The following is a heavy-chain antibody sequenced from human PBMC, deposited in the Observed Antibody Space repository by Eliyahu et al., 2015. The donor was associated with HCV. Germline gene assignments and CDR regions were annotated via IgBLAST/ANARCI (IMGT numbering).Heavy chain of an antibody. Sequence: QVQLQQXGAGLLKPSETLSLTCAVYGGSFSGYYWSWXRQPPGKGLEWIGEINHSGSTNYNPXLKSRVTISVDTSKNQFSLKLSSVTAADTAVYYCARASNQEDWFDPWGQGTLVTVSS. D-gene: IGHD1-14*01. CDR2: INHSGST. CDR3: ARASNQEDWFDP. V-gene: IGHV4-34*01. CDR1: GGSFSGYY. J-gene: IGHJ5*02.